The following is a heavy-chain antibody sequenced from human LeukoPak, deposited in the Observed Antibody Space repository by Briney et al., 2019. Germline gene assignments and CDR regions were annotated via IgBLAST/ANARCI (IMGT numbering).Heavy chain of an antibody. CDR1: GFTFSSYA. Sequence: GGSLRLSCAASGFTFSSYAMSWVRQAPGKGLEWVSGISGSNGSTNYADSVKGRFTISRENSKNTLYLQMNSLRAEDTAVYYCAKRFGSSGYYYFDYWGQGTLVTVSS. CDR3: AKRFGSSGYYYFDY. D-gene: IGHD3-22*01. J-gene: IGHJ4*02. CDR2: ISGSNGST. V-gene: IGHV3-23*01.